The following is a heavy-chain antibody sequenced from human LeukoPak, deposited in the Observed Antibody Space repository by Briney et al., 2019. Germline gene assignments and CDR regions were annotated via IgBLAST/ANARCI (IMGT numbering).Heavy chain of an antibody. D-gene: IGHD2-15*01. CDR1: GYTFTGYY. CDR2: INPNSGGT. CDR3: ARDEEYCSGGSCSTTNWFDP. J-gene: IGHJ5*02. Sequence: ASVKVSCKTSGYTFTGYYMHWVRQAPGQGLEWMGWINPNSGGTNYAQKFQGRVTMTRDTSISTVYMELSRLRSDDTAVYYCARDEEYCSGGSCSTTNWFDPWGQGTLVTVSS. V-gene: IGHV1-2*02.